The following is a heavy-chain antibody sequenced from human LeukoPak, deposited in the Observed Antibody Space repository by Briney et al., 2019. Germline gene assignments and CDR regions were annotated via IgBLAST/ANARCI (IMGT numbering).Heavy chain of an antibody. J-gene: IGHJ6*03. V-gene: IGHV1-18*04. D-gene: IGHD3-22*01. Sequence: ASVKVSCKASGYTFTGYYMHWVRQAPGQGLEWMGWISAYNGNTNYAQKLQGRVTMTTDTSTSTAYMELRSLRSDDTAVYYCARVKGLDSSGYYYVPNYYYYYMDVWGKGTTVTVSS. CDR1: GYTFTGYY. CDR3: ARVKGLDSSGYYYVPNYYYYYMDV. CDR2: ISAYNGNT.